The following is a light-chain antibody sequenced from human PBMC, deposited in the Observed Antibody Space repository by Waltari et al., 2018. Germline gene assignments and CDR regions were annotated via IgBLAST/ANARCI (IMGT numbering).Light chain of an antibody. Sequence: EIVMTQSPATLSVSPGDGATPCCRASQSISRNLAWYQQRPGQSPRLLIYAASTRATGVPGRFSGSGSGTEFTLSISTLQSEDFGVYYCQQYDDWPPLTFGGGTKVEIK. J-gene: IGKJ4*01. CDR3: QQYDDWPPLT. V-gene: IGKV3-15*01. CDR2: AAS. CDR1: QSISRN.